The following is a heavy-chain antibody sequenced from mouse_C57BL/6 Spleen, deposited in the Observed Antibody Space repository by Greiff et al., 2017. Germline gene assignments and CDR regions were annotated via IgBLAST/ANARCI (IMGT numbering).Heavy chain of an antibody. CDR3: ARDGGYYSFDY. D-gene: IGHD1-1*01. CDR1: GFTFSDYY. Sequence: VESEGGLVQPGSSMKLSCTASGFTFSDYYMAWVRQVPEKGLEWVANINYDGSSTYYLDSLKSRFIISRDNAKNILYLQMSSLKSEDTATYYCARDGGYYSFDYWGQGTTLTVSS. CDR2: INYDGSST. V-gene: IGHV5-16*01. J-gene: IGHJ2*01.